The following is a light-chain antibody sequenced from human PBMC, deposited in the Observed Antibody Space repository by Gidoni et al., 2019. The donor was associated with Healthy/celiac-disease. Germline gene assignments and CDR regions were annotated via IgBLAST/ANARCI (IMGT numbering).Light chain of an antibody. CDR2: TRS. Sequence: DIVMTQTPLSLPVTPGEPASISCRSSQSLLDSDDGNTYLDWYLQKPGQSPPLLIYTRSYRASGVPDRFSGRGSGTDFTLKISRVEAEDVGVYYCMQRIEFPSVTFGQGTKLEIK. CDR3: MQRIEFPSVT. CDR1: QSLLDSDDGNTY. J-gene: IGKJ2*01. V-gene: IGKV2-40*01.